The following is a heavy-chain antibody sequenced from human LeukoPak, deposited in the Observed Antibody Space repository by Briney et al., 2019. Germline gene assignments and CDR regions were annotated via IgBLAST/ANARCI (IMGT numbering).Heavy chain of an antibody. Sequence: GGSLRLSCTASGFTFGDYAMSWIRQAPGKGLEWVAFIRYDGSNKYYADSVKGRFTISRDNSKNTLYLQMNSLRAEDTAVYYCAKDREYQLLNDAFDIWGQGTMVTVSS. CDR3: AKDREYQLLNDAFDI. J-gene: IGHJ3*02. V-gene: IGHV3-30*02. CDR1: GFTFGDYA. D-gene: IGHD2-2*01. CDR2: IRYDGSNK.